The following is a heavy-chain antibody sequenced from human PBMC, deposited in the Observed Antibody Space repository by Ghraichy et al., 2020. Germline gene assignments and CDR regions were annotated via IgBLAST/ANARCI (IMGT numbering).Heavy chain of an antibody. J-gene: IGHJ4*02. Sequence: SETLSLTCTVSGGSISSGSYYWSWIRQPAGKGLEWIGRIYTSGSTNYNPSLKSRVTISVDTSKNQFSLKLSSVTAADTAVYYCARDSYYLPDYWGQGTLVTVSS. CDR1: GGSISSGSYY. V-gene: IGHV4-61*02. D-gene: IGHD3-22*01. CDR2: IYTSGST. CDR3: ARDSYYLPDY.